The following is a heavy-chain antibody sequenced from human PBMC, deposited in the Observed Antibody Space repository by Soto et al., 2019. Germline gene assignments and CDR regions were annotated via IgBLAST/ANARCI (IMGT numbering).Heavy chain of an antibody. V-gene: IGHV5-51*01. Sequence: PGESLKISCKGSGCSFTSYWIGWVRQMPGKGLEWMGIIYPGDSDTRYSPSFQGQVTISADKSISTAYLQWSSLRAEDTAVYYCAKENIAAAGNYYYYGMDVWGQGTTVTVSS. J-gene: IGHJ6*02. D-gene: IGHD6-13*01. CDR1: GCSFTSYW. CDR3: AKENIAAAGNYYYYGMDV. CDR2: IYPGDSDT.